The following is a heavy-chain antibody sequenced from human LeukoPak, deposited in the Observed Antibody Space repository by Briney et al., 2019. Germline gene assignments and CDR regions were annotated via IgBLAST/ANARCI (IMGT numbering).Heavy chain of an antibody. CDR3: AKGSTVTTLYYY. V-gene: IGHV3-9*01. J-gene: IGHJ4*02. D-gene: IGHD4-17*01. Sequence: GGSLRLSCAASGFTFDDYAMHWVRQAPGKGLEWVSGIRWNSGSIGYTDSVKGRITITRDNAKNSLYLQMNSLRAEDTALYYCAKGSTVTTLYYYWGQGTLVTAAS. CDR1: GFTFDDYA. CDR2: IRWNSGSI.